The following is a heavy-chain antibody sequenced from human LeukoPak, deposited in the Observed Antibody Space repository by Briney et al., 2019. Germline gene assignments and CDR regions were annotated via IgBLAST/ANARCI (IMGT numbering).Heavy chain of an antibody. D-gene: IGHD4-17*01. CDR1: GGSISSYY. CDR2: IYTSGST. J-gene: IGHJ4*02. V-gene: IGHV4-4*07. Sequence: SETLSLTCTVSGGSISSYYWSWIRQPAGKGLEWIGRIYTSGSTNYNPSLKSRVTMSVDTSKNQFSLKLSSVTAADTAVYYCARMVKDGDYTYYFDYWGQGTLVTVSS. CDR3: ARMVKDGDYTYYFDY.